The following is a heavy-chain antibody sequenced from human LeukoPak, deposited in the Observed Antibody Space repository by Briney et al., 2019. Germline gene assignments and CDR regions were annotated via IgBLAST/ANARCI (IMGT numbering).Heavy chain of an antibody. J-gene: IGHJ4*02. CDR2: INHSGST. CDR3: APPGDETFDY. V-gene: IGHV4-34*01. Sequence: PSETLSLTCAVYGGSFSGYYWSWIRQPPGKGLEWIGEINHSGSTNYNPSLKSRVTISVDTSKNQFSLKLSSVTAADTAVYYCAPPGDETFDYWGQGTLVTVSS. CDR1: GGSFSGYY.